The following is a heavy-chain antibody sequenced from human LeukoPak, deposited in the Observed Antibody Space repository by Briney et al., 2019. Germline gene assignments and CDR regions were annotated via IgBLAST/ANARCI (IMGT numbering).Heavy chain of an antibody. J-gene: IGHJ6*03. CDR1: GDSLSSSRYF. D-gene: IGHD5-18*01. V-gene: IGHV4-39*07. Sequence: SETLSLTCTVSGDSLSSSRYFWGWIRQPPGKGLEWIGTIYYSGSTDYNPSLKSRVTISVDTSKNQFSLKLSSVTAADTAVYYCARTTEGGYTYGYFYYYYMDVWGKGTTVTISS. CDR3: ARTTEGGYTYGYFYYYYMDV. CDR2: IYYSGST.